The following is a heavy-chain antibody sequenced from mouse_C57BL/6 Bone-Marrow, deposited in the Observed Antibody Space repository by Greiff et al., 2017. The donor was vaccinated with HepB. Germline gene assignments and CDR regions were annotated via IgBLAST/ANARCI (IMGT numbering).Heavy chain of an antibody. CDR3: ARDYSNYWYFDV. CDR2: FHPYNDDT. Sequence: VKLQESGAELVKPGASVKMSCKASGYTFTTYPIEWMKQNHGKSLEWIGNFHPYNDDTKYNEKFKGKATLTVEKSSSTVYLELSRLTSDDSAVYYCARDYSNYWYFDVWGTGTTVTVSS. D-gene: IGHD2-5*01. V-gene: IGHV1-47*01. CDR1: GYTFTTYP. J-gene: IGHJ1*03.